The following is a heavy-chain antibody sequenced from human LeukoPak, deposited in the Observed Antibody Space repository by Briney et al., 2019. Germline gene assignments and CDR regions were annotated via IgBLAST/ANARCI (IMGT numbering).Heavy chain of an antibody. CDR1: GFTFSHAW. Sequence: GGSLRLSCAASGFTFSHAWMSWVRQSPGKGLECVSVISRGGISYYADSVKGRFTISRDNSKNTLYLQMNSLRAEDTAVYYCSKKGQADDDGKPDWGQGTLVTVSP. CDR2: ISRGGIS. CDR3: SKKGQADDDGKPD. D-gene: IGHD1-1*01. J-gene: IGHJ4*02. V-gene: IGHV3-53*01.